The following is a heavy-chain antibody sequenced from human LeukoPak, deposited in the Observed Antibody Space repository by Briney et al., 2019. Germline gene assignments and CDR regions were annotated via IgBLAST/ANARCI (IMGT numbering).Heavy chain of an antibody. CDR2: ISSNSRSI. D-gene: IGHD3-22*01. J-gene: IGHJ1*01. CDR1: GFSFRTYS. Sequence: GGSLRLSCAASGFSFRTYSMNWVRQAPGEGLEWISYISSNSRSIYYADSVTGRITISRDNAKYAVYLKIHSLRAEDTAVYYCVSHYYDGSAYQRAEYFQHWGQGTLVTVSP. V-gene: IGHV3-48*01. CDR3: VSHYYDGSAYQRAEYFQH.